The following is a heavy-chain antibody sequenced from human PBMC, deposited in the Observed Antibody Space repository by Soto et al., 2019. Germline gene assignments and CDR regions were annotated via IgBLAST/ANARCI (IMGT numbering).Heavy chain of an antibody. Sequence: SETLSLSCTASGGTFSSGDFYWIWMGQPQGKGLEWIGYIYYSGSTYYTPSLKSRVTISVDTSKNQFSLKLSSVTAADTAVYYFAIDLELNCFDPWGQGTLVTVSS. V-gene: IGHV4-30-4*01. CDR1: GGTFSSGDFY. D-gene: IGHD1-26*01. CDR3: AIDLELNCFDP. CDR2: IYYSGST. J-gene: IGHJ5*02.